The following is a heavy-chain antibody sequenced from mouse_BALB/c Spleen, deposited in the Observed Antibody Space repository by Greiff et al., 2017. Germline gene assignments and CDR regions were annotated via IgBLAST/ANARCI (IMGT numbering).Heavy chain of an antibody. V-gene: IGHV5-6-2*01. D-gene: IGHD1-1*01. CDR3: ARHYYGSEPLAY. CDR2: INSNGGST. Sequence: EVKLMESGGGLVKLGGSLKLSCAASGFTFSSYYMSWVRQTPEKRLELVAAINSNGGSTYYPDTVKGRFTISRDNAKNTLYLQMSSLKSEDTALYYCARHYYGSEPLAYWGQGTLVTVSA. CDR1: GFTFSSYY. J-gene: IGHJ3*01.